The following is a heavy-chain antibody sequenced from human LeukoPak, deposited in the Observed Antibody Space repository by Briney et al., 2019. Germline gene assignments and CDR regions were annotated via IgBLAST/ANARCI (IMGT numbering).Heavy chain of an antibody. CDR2: IYHSGST. V-gene: IGHV4-4*02. CDR3: ARDRNYRYYDSSGPFDY. CDR1: GGSISSSNW. Sequence: SGTLSLTCAVSGGSISSSNWWSWVRQPPGKGLEWIGEIYHSGSTNYNPSLKSRVTISADKSKNQFSLKLSSVTAADTAVYYCARDRNYRYYDSSGPFDYWGQGTLVTVSS. J-gene: IGHJ4*02. D-gene: IGHD3-22*01.